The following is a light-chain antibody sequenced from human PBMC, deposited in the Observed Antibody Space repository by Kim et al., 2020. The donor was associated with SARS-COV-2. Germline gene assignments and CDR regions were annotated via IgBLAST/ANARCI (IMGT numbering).Light chain of an antibody. Sequence: EIVLTQSPATLSVSLGERATLSCRASQSVSSYLARYQQKPGQAPRLLIYDASNRATGIPARFSGSWSGTDFTLTISSLEPEDFAVYYGQQRSNWQYTFGRGTKLEI. CDR3: QQRSNWQYT. CDR2: DAS. CDR1: QSVSSY. V-gene: IGKV3-11*01. J-gene: IGKJ2*01.